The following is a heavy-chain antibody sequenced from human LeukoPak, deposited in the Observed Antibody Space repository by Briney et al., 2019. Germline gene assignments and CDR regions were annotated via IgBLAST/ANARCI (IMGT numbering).Heavy chain of an antibody. CDR1: GGSISSSNW. V-gene: IGHV4-4*02. J-gene: IGHJ5*02. D-gene: IGHD6-13*01. Sequence: SGTLSLTCAVSGGSISSSNWWSWVRQPPGKGLEWIGEIYHSGSTNYNPSLKSRVTISVDKSKNQFSLKLSSVTAADTAVYYCARDRIAAAANWFDPWGQGTLVTVSS. CDR3: ARDRIAAAANWFDP. CDR2: IYHSGST.